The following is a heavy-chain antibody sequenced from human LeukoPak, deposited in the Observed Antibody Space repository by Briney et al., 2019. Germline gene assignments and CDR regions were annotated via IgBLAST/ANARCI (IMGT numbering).Heavy chain of an antibody. CDR1: GLPIADFA. J-gene: IGHJ4*02. CDR3: ARESGKFDY. V-gene: IGHV3-43*02. Sequence: GGSLRLSCVASGLPIADFAMHWVRQAPGKGLEWVSLISGDSVSTFYADSVKGRFSISRDNSKNSLSLEMNSLRTEDTAMYYCARESGKFDYWGQGTLVAVS. CDR2: ISGDSVST.